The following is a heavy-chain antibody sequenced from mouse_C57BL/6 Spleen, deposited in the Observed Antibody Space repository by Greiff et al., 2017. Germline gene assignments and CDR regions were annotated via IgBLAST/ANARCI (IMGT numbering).Heavy chain of an antibody. CDR3: AREGSRRLGYFDV. V-gene: IGHV5-4*01. CDR1: GFTFSSYA. CDR2: ISDGGSYT. Sequence: DVMLVESGGGLVKPGGSLKLSCAASGFTFSSYAMSWVRQTPEKRLEWVANISDGGSYTYYPDNVKGRFTISRDNAKNNLYLQMSHLKSEDTAMYYCAREGSRRLGYFDVWGTGTTVTVSS. D-gene: IGHD1-1*01. J-gene: IGHJ1*03.